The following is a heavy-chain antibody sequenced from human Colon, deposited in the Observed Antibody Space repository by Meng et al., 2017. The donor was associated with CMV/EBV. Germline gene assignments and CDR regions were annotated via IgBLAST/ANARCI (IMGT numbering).Heavy chain of an antibody. J-gene: IGHJ6*02. V-gene: IGHV3-48*03. CDR2: ISGPGTKV. CDR1: GFVFSSYE. D-gene: IGHD6-19*01. Sequence: GESLKISCATSGFVFSSYEMSWVRQAPGKGLEWVAYISGPGTKVNYADSVKGRFTISRDNAKNSLYLQMNGLRVEDTAVYYCARGAVGFYGIDVWGQGTTVTVSS. CDR3: ARGAVGFYGIDV.